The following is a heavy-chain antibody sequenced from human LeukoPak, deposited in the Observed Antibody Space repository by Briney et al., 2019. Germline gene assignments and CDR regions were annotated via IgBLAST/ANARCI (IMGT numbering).Heavy chain of an antibody. CDR2: IYYSGGT. CDR1: GGSMKDYY. D-gene: IGHD3-22*01. J-gene: IGHJ3*02. V-gene: IGHV4-59*01. Sequence: KSSETLSLTCTVSGGSMKDYYWSWIRQPPGKGLEWIGNIYYSGGTNYNPSLKSRVTISVDMSKNQFSLKLSSVTAAVTAVYYCGRIRGFGNYSPRAFDMWGQGTMVIVSS. CDR3: GRIRGFGNYSPRAFDM.